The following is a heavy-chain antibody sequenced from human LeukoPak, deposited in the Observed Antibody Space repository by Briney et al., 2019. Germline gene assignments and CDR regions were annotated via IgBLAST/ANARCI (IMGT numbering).Heavy chain of an antibody. Sequence: GGSLRLSCAASGISFRSYGMHWVRQAPGKGLEWVAVISYDGSNKYYADSVKGRFTISRDNSKNTLYLQMNSLRAEDTAVYYCAKDLDYWGQGTLVTVSS. V-gene: IGHV3-30*18. CDR2: ISYDGSNK. CDR3: AKDLDY. CDR1: GISFRSYG. J-gene: IGHJ4*02.